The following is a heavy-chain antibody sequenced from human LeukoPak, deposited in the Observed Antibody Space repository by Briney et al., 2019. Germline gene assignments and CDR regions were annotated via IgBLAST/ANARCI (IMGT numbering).Heavy chain of an antibody. CDR2: ITGYGAT. J-gene: IGHJ5*02. CDR3: AKGAAAGKVDRFDP. CDR1: GFTFSNFA. Sequence: GGSLRLSCAASGFTFSNFAMMWVRQAPGTGLQWVSTITGYGATFYADSVRGRFTIFRDTSMNTLFLQMNSLGAEDTAVYYCAKGAAAGKVDRFDPWGQGTLVTVSS. D-gene: IGHD6-13*01. V-gene: IGHV3-23*01.